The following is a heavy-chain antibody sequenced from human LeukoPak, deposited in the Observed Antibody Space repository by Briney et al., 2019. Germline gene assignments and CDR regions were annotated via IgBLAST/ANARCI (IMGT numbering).Heavy chain of an antibody. CDR2: IYSGDIT. CDR3: ARDNPSGTDY. J-gene: IGHJ4*02. D-gene: IGHD1-26*01. Sequence: GGSLRLSCAASGFTVSSNYMSWVRQAPAKGLEWVSVIYSGDITHYADSVKGRFTISRDNSKNTLYLQMNSLRAEDTAVYYCARDNPSGTDYWGQGTLVTVPS. CDR1: GFTVSSNY. V-gene: IGHV3-53*01.